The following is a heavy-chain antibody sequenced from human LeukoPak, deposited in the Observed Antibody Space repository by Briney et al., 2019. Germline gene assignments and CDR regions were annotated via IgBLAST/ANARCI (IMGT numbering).Heavy chain of an antibody. CDR1: GFTFSNSW. CDR2: IKQDGIEK. J-gene: IGHJ4*02. CDR3: ARAVRYFDYLLGPPDY. V-gene: IGHV3-7*01. D-gene: IGHD3-9*01. Sequence: GGSLRLSCAASGFTFSNSWMSWVRQAPGKGLEWVASIKQDGIEKYYVDSVKGRFTISRDNAKNSLYLQMNSLRAEDMAVYYCARAVRYFDYLLGPPDYWGQGTLVTVSS.